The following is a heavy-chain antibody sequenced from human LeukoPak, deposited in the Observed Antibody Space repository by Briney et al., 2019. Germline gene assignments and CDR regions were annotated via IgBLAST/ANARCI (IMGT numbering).Heavy chain of an antibody. CDR1: GFKFRDYT. Sequence: GGSLRLSCAASGFKFRDYTLHWVRQAPGKGLEWITDISYDGSNNFFTDSVQGRYNISRDNSKNTMYLEMKSLGSDDTAIYYCARGGYYYGGLDDWGQGALVTVSA. D-gene: IGHD3-10*01. CDR2: ISYDGSNN. CDR3: ARGGYYYGGLDD. V-gene: IGHV3-30-3*01. J-gene: IGHJ4*02.